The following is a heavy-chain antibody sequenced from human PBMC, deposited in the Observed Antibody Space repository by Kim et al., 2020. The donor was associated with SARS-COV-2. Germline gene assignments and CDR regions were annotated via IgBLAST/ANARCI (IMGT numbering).Heavy chain of an antibody. D-gene: IGHD5-12*01. Sequence: TNYNPSLKSRVTISVDTSKNQFSLKLSSVTAADTAVYYCARVWKMATIDYWGQGTLVTVSS. J-gene: IGHJ4*02. CDR3: ARVWKMATIDY. V-gene: IGHV4-34*01. CDR2: T.